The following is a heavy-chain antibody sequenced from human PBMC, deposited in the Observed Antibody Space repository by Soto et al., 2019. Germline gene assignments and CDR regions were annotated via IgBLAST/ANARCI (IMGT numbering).Heavy chain of an antibody. J-gene: IGHJ4*02. CDR2: IYYRGST. V-gene: IGHV4-59*01. Sequence: QVQLQESGPGLVKPSETLSLTCTVPGGSISNYYWSWIRQPPGKGLEWIGYIYYRGSTNYNPSLESRVTITLDTSQNQFSLKLSSVTAAEMAVYYCARAGATTLSDYWGQGTLVTVSS. D-gene: IGHD1-26*01. CDR1: GGSISNYY. CDR3: ARAGATTLSDY.